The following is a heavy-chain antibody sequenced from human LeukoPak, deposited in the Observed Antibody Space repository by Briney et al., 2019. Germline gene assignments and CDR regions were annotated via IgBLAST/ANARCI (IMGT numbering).Heavy chain of an antibody. CDR3: VRQPDSARYGFDY. Sequence: PGGSLRLSCAASGFTFTSYSMNWVRQAPGEGLEWVSTISGGGGSTYYADSVKGRFTISRDNSKNTLYLQVNSLRAEDTAVYHCVRQPDSARYGFDYWGRGTQVTVSS. V-gene: IGHV3-23*01. CDR1: GFTFTSYS. CDR2: ISGGGGST. J-gene: IGHJ4*02. D-gene: IGHD1-14*01.